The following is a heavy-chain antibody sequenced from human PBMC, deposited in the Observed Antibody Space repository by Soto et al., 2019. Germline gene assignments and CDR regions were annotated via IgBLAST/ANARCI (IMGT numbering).Heavy chain of an antibody. Sequence: GGSLRLSCAASGFTFSSYRMNWVRQAPGKGLEWVSSISSSSSYIYYADSVKGRFTISRDNAKNSLYLQMNSLRAEDTAVYYCARDIIMATVTSLLGYYYGMDVWGQGTTVTVSS. CDR3: ARDIIMATVTSLLGYYYGMDV. CDR2: ISSSSSYI. D-gene: IGHD4-17*01. CDR1: GFTFSSYR. J-gene: IGHJ6*02. V-gene: IGHV3-21*01.